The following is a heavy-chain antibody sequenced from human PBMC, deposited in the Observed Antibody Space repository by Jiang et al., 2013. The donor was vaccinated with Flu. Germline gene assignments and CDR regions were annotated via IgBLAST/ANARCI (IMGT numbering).Heavy chain of an antibody. D-gene: IGHD5-24*01. V-gene: IGHV1-18*01. CDR1: GYTFTSYG. J-gene: IGHJ4*02. CDR3: ARANSRDGYNFGGQRGYFDY. Sequence: GAEVKKPGASVKVSCKASGYTFTSYGISWVRQAPGQGLEWMGWISAYNGNTNYAQKLQGRVTMTTDTSTSTAYMELRSLRSDDTAVYYCARANSRDGYNFGGQRGYFDYWGQGTLVTVSS. CDR2: ISAYNGNT.